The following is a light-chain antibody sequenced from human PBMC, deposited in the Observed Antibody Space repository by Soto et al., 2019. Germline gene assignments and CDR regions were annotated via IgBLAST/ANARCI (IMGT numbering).Light chain of an antibody. CDR2: WAS. J-gene: IGKJ1*01. CDR3: QQYGSSPLT. CDR1: QIVLYTSNNKNY. Sequence: DIVMTQSPDSLPVSLGESATINCKSSQIVLYTSNNKNYLAWYQQEPGQSPKLLIYWASTRESGVPDRFSGSGSGTDFTLTISRLEPEDFAVYYCQQYGSSPLTFGQGTKVDIK. V-gene: IGKV4-1*01.